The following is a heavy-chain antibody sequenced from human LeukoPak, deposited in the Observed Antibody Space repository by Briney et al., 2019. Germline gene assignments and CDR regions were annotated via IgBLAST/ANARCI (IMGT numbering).Heavy chain of an antibody. CDR1: GFTFSNFA. D-gene: IGHD1-26*01. V-gene: IGHV3-23*01. CDR2: ISAGGAGT. CDR3: AKKVVVGATSPYSDFQD. J-gene: IGHJ1*01. Sequence: GGSLRLSCAASGFTFSNFAMTWVRQAPGKGLEWVSTISAGGAGTYYADSVKGRFSISRDNSKNTLYLQMNSLRVEDAALYYCAKKVVVGATSPYSDFQDWGQGTLVTVSS.